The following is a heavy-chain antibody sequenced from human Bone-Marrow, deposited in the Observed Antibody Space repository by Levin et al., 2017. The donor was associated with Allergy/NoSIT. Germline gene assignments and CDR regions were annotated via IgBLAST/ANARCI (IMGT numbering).Heavy chain of an antibody. Sequence: HGESLKISCTGSGYSFSSFWIGWVRQMPGKGLEWMGLIYPGDSDTRYSPSFQGQVTMSADKSVNTVYLEWSSLRASDTAMYYCARHGGSGWYINYFYGMDVWGQGTTVIVSS. J-gene: IGHJ6*02. CDR1: GYSFSSFW. D-gene: IGHD6-19*01. CDR2: IYPGDSDT. V-gene: IGHV5-51*01. CDR3: ARHGGSGWYINYFYGMDV.